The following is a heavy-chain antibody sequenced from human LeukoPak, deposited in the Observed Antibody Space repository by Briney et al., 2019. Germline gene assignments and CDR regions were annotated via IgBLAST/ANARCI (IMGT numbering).Heavy chain of an antibody. Sequence: PGGPLRLSCAASGFTFSIHGMHWVPQAPGKGLEWVTVVWYDGSNKYYAVFVKGRFTISRENSKNTLFLQMNSLRAEDTAFYYCARLDESTWTRAEYFQYWGQGTLVTVSS. CDR2: VWYDGSNK. J-gene: IGHJ1*01. CDR3: ARLDESTWTRAEYFQY. D-gene: IGHD1-1*01. V-gene: IGHV3-33*01. CDR1: GFTFSIHG.